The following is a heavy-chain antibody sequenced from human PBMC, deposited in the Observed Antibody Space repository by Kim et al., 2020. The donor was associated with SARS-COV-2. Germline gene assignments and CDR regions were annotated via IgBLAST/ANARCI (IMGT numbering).Heavy chain of an antibody. V-gene: IGHV3-53*01. CDR3: AGENNRLGSDNYHNHDCFHP. CDR1: GFTVSMRF. D-gene: IGHD3-10*01. Sequence: GGSLRLSCAASGFTVSMRFMSWVRQAPGKGLEWVSGIYTDGTTWYADSVKGRFTMSRDSSKNTLYLQMNSLRAEDTAVYYCAGENNRLGSDNYHNHDCFHPWGQGTLVTVAS. CDR2: IYTDGTT. J-gene: IGHJ5*02.